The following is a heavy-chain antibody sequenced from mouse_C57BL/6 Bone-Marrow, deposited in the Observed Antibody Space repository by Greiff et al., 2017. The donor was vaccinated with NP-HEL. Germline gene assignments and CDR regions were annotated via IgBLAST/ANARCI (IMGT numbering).Heavy chain of an antibody. Sequence: EVQLQQSGPVLVKPGASVKMSCKASGYTFTDYYMNWVKQSHGKSLEWIGVINPYNGGTSYNQKFKGKATLTVDKSSSTAYMELNSLTSEDSAVYYCARDDPAWFAYWGQGTLVTVSA. CDR2: INPYNGGT. CDR1: GYTFTDYY. CDR3: ARDDPAWFAY. J-gene: IGHJ3*01. V-gene: IGHV1-19*01. D-gene: IGHD2-3*01.